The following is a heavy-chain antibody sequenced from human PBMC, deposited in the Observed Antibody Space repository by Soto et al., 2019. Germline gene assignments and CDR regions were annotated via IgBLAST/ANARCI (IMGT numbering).Heavy chain of an antibody. CDR3: ARDRDGGWFHMDV. D-gene: IGHD6-19*01. J-gene: IGHJ6*02. CDR2: IWSEGKKE. Sequence: QVQLVESGGGVVQPGRSLRLSCVGSGFPFWHYGMHWVRQAPGKGLEWVEGIWSEGKKESYADFVKGRFAISRDNFKGTLYIQMNSLRSEDTAVYYCARDRDGGWFHMDVWGQGTTVTVSS. CDR1: GFPFWHYG. V-gene: IGHV3-33*01.